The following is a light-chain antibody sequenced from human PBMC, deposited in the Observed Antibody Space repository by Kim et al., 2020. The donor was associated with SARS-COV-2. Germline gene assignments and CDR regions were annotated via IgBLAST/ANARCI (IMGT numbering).Light chain of an antibody. J-gene: IGLJ2*01. CDR2: RND. CDR3: AAGDDSLNGVI. Sequence: QSVLTKPPSASGTPGQRVTISCSGSRSNIGSNAVNWYQQLPGTAPRLLIYRNDHRPSGVPDRFSGSKAGTSASLAISGLQSEDEADYYCAAGDDSLNGVIFGGWTQLTVL. V-gene: IGLV1-44*01. CDR1: RSNIGSNA.